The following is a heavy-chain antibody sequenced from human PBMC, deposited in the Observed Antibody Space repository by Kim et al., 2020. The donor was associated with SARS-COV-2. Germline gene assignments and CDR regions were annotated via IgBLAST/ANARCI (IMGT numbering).Heavy chain of an antibody. J-gene: IGHJ6*03. Sequence: SVKVSRKASGGTFSSSVISWVRQAPGQGLEWMGRVIPFLHTTNYAQKFQGRVTITADESTSTAYMELSTLTSEDTAVYYCATFQGESNSTHYYYYYMDVWGKGTTVNVSS. V-gene: IGHV1-69*11. D-gene: IGHD1-1*01. CDR2: VIPFLHTT. CDR1: GGTFSSSV. CDR3: ATFQGESNSTHYYYYYMDV.